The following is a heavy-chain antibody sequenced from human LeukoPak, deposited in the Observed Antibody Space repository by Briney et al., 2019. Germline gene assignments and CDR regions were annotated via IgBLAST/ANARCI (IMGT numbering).Heavy chain of an antibody. J-gene: IGHJ4*02. CDR2: IKQDGSEK. CDR3: ARDSQHLNFDH. V-gene: IGHV3-7*01. D-gene: IGHD3-3*02. Sequence: PGGSLRLSCAASGFTFSNYWMHWVRQAPGKGLVWVATIKQDGSEKYSVDSVKGRFTISRDNAMNSLYLQMDSLRAEDTAVYYCARDSQHLNFDHWGQGTLVTVSS. CDR1: GFTFSNYW.